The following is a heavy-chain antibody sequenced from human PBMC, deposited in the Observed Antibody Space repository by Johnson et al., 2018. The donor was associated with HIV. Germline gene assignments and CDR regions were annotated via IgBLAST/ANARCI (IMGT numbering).Heavy chain of an antibody. D-gene: IGHD1-26*01. CDR3: TVHSGERTDHDAFDI. CDR1: GFTFSSYA. CDR2: ISYDGSNK. J-gene: IGHJ3*02. V-gene: IGHV3-30-3*01. Sequence: QMQLVESGGGVVQPGRSLRLSCAASGFTFSSYAMHWVRQAPGKGLEWVAVISYDGSNKYYADSVKGRFTISRDDSKNTAYLQMNSLKTEDTAVYYCTVHSGERTDHDAFDIWGQGTMVTVSS.